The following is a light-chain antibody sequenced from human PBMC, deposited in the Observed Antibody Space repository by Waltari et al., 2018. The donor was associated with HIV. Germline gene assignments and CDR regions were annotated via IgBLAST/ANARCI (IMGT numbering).Light chain of an antibody. J-gene: IGLJ2*01. Sequence: QSALTQPASVSGSPGQSLTIPCTGTTSDVGGSNSVSWYQQHPAKAPKLVILDVSNRPSGVSNRFSGSKSGNTASLTISGLQAEDEAYYYCSSYTNSDTVVFGGGTKVTVL. CDR3: SSYTNSDTVV. V-gene: IGLV2-14*03. CDR2: DVS. CDR1: TSDVGGSNS.